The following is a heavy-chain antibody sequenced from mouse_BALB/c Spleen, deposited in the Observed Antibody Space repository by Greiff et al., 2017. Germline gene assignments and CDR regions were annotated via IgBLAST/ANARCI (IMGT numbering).Heavy chain of an antibody. V-gene: IGHV5-9-3*01. Sequence: EVQLVESGGGLVKPGGSLKLSCAASGFTFSSYAMSWVRQTPEKRLEWVATISSGGSYTYYPDSVKGRFTISRDNAKNTLYLQMSSLRSEDTAMYYCARHGLHYYGSSYSYFDYWGQGTTLTVSS. D-gene: IGHD1-1*01. CDR1: GFTFSSYA. CDR2: ISSGGSYT. J-gene: IGHJ2*01. CDR3: ARHGLHYYGSSYSYFDY.